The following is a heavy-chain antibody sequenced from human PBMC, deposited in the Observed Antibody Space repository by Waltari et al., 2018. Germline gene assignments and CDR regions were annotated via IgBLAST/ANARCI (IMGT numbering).Heavy chain of an antibody. CDR2: IDWDDDK. CDR3: AHSGVGAIKDAFDI. J-gene: IGHJ3*02. D-gene: IGHD1-26*01. V-gene: IGHV2-70*04. CDR1: GFSLSTSGMR. Sequence: QVTLKESGPALVKPTQTLTLTCTFSGFSLSTSGMRVSWIRQPPGKALEWLARIDWDDDKFYSTSLKTRLTISKDTSKNQVVLTMTNMDPVDTATYYCAHSGVGAIKDAFDIWGQGTMVTVSS.